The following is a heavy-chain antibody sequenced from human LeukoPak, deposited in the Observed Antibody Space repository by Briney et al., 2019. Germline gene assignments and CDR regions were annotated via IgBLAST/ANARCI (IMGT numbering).Heavy chain of an antibody. CDR3: ARQRADYGSGSYYFDY. CDR2: IYPGDSDT. V-gene: IGHV5-51*01. D-gene: IGHD3-10*01. J-gene: IGHJ4*02. Sequence: GESLKISCKGSGYSFTSYWIGWVRQMPGKGLEWMGIIYPGDSDTRYSPSFQGQVTISADKSISTAYLQWSSLKASDTAMYYRARQRADYGSGSYYFDYWGQGTLVTVSS. CDR1: GYSFTSYW.